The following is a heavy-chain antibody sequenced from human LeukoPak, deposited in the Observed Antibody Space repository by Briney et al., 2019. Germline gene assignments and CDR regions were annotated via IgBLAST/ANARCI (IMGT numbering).Heavy chain of an antibody. Sequence: GASVKVSCKASGYIFTNYDINWVRQATGQGLEWMGRIIPILGIANYAQKFQGRVTITADESTSTAYMELSSLRSEDTAVYYCARDSHDSSGYYYFDYWGQGTLVTVSS. CDR3: ARDSHDSSGYYYFDY. D-gene: IGHD3-22*01. CDR2: IIPILGIA. CDR1: GYIFTNYD. J-gene: IGHJ4*02. V-gene: IGHV1-69*04.